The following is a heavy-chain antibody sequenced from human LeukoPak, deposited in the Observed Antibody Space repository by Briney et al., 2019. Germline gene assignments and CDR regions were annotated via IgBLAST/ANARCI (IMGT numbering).Heavy chain of an antibody. V-gene: IGHV3-30*02. CDR3: AKPSGNCVDY. D-gene: IGHD1-26*01. J-gene: IGHJ4*02. Sequence: PGGSLRLSCAASGFTFSNYGMHWVRQAPGKGLEWVAFIRFDGSRTDYADSVKGRFTISRDNSKNTLFLQLNSLRPDDTGVYFCAKPSGNCVDYWGQGTLVTVSS. CDR2: IRFDGSRT. CDR1: GFTFSNYG.